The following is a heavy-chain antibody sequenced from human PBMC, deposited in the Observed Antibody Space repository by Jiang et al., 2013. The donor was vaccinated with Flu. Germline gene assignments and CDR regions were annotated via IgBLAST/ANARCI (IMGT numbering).Heavy chain of an antibody. V-gene: IGHV5-51*01. CDR3: ARRVLTEANWFDP. CDR1: GYIFTTYW. Sequence: CGAEVKKPGESLKISCKGSGYIFTTYWIGWVRQMPGKGLEWMGIIYPGDSDTRYSPSFQGQVTISADKSISTAYLLWSSLKASDTAMYYCARRVLTEANWFDPWGQGTLVTVSS. CDR2: IYPGDSDT. D-gene: IGHD2-8*02. J-gene: IGHJ5*02.